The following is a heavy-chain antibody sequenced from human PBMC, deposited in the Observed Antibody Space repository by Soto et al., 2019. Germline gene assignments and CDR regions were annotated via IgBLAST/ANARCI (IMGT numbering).Heavy chain of an antibody. CDR3: ARGSGSYEY. J-gene: IGHJ4*02. V-gene: IGHV4-4*02. Sequence: QLQESGPGLVKPSGTLSLTCAVSGGSISSSNWWTWVRQPPGKGLEWIGEVYHTGNTNYNPSLKSRVTISVDQSQNQFSLKVTSVTAADTAMYYCARGSGSYEYWGQGTLVTVSS. CDR2: VYHTGNT. D-gene: IGHD3-10*01. CDR1: GGSISSSNW.